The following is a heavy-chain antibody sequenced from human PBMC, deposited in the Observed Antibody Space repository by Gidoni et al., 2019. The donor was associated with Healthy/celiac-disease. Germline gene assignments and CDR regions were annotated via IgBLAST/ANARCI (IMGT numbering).Heavy chain of an antibody. V-gene: IGHV1-69*02. Sequence: QVQLVQSGAEVKKPGSSVKVSCKASGVTFSSYTISWVRQAPGQGLEWMGRIIPILGIANYAQKFQGRVTITADKSTSTAYMELSSLRSEDTAVYYCALGAQLWLRDDSGYFDYWGQGTLVTVSS. D-gene: IGHD5-18*01. CDR3: ALGAQLWLRDDSGYFDY. CDR2: IIPILGIA. J-gene: IGHJ4*02. CDR1: GVTFSSYT.